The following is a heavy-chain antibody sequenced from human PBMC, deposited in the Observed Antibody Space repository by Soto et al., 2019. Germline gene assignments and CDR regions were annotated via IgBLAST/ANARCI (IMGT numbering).Heavy chain of an antibody. Sequence: QVQLQESGPGLVKPSQTLSLTCTVSGGSISSGGYYWSWIRQHPGKGLEWIGYIYYSGSTYYNPSLKCRVTISVDTSKNQVSLKLSSVTAADTAVYYCARDPPYYYDSSGYRGSNDAFDIWGQGTMVTVSS. D-gene: IGHD3-22*01. J-gene: IGHJ3*02. CDR3: ARDPPYYYDSSGYRGSNDAFDI. CDR1: GGSISSGGYY. V-gene: IGHV4-31*03. CDR2: IYYSGST.